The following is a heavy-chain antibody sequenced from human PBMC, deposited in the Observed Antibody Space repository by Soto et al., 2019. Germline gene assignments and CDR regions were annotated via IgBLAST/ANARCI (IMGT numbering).Heavy chain of an antibody. Sequence: QVQLVQSGAEVKKPGASVKVSCKASGYTFTSYDINWVRQATGQGFEWMGWMNPNSGNTGYAQKFQGRVTMTRNTSISTAYMELSSLRSEDTAVYYCARGGVFFFAAPTNPFDYWGQGTLVTVSS. J-gene: IGHJ4*02. CDR1: GYTFTSYD. V-gene: IGHV1-8*01. CDR2: MNPNSGNT. CDR3: ARGGVFFFAAPTNPFDY. D-gene: IGHD3-10*01.